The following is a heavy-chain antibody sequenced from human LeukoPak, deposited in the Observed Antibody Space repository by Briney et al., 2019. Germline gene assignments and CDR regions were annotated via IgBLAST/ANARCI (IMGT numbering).Heavy chain of an antibody. CDR3: AKDPHYYDSSGYYPVSWFDP. D-gene: IGHD3-22*01. CDR2: ISGSGGST. Sequence: PGGSLRLSFAASGFTFSSYAMSWVRQAPGKGLEWVSAISGSGGSTYYADSVKGRFTISRDNSKNTLYLQMNSLRAEDTAVYYCAKDPHYYDSSGYYPVSWFDPWGQGTLVTVSS. V-gene: IGHV3-23*01. J-gene: IGHJ5*02. CDR1: GFTFSSYA.